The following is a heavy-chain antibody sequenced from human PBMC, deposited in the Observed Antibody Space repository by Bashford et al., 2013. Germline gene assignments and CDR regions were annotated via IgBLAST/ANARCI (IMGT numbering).Heavy chain of an antibody. CDR1: GGSISSGDYY. CDR3: AREESSSRNTIGYFDL. Sequence: SETLSLTCTVSGGSISSGDYYWSWIRQPPGKGLEWIGYIYYSGSTYYNPSLKSRVTISVDTSISTAYMELSRLRSDDTAVYYCAREESSSRNTIGYFDLWGRGTLVTVSS. D-gene: IGHD6-13*01. CDR2: IYYSGST. V-gene: IGHV4-30-4*02. J-gene: IGHJ2*01.